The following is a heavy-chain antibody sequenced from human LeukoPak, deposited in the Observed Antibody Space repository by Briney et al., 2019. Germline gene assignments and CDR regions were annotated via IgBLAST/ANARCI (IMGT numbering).Heavy chain of an antibody. D-gene: IGHD6-19*01. Sequence: SETLSLTCTVSGYSISSGYYWGWIRQPPGKGLEWIGSIYHSGSTYYNPSLKSRVTISVDTSKNQFSLKLSSVTAADTAVYYCAQLTIAVAGFDYWGQGTLVTVSS. CDR2: IYHSGST. J-gene: IGHJ4*02. CDR3: AQLTIAVAGFDY. V-gene: IGHV4-38-2*02. CDR1: GYSISSGYY.